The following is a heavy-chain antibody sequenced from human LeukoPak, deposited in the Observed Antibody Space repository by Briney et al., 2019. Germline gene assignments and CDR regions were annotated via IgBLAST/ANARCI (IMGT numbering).Heavy chain of an antibody. D-gene: IGHD3-9*01. Sequence: GASVKVSCKASGYTFTGYYMHWVRQAPGQGLEWMGWISAYNGNTNYAQKLQGRVTMTTDTSTSTAYMELRSLRSDDTAVYYCAREGLRYFDWLFPFDYWGQGTLVTVSS. CDR1: GYTFTGYY. V-gene: IGHV1-18*04. CDR3: AREGLRYFDWLFPFDY. J-gene: IGHJ4*02. CDR2: ISAYNGNT.